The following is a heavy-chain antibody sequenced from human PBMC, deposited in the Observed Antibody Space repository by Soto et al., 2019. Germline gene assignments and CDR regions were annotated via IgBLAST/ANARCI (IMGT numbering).Heavy chain of an antibody. Sequence: QVQLVQSGAEVKKPGASVKVSCKASGYTFNSYAMHLVRQAPGQRREWMGRIDAGNGNKKHSQKFQGRVNIPRDTPASTAYMELSSLRSEDTAVYSCARDGSILDYWGQGPLVTVSS. CDR1: GYTFNSYA. CDR3: ARDGSILDY. CDR2: IDAGNGNK. V-gene: IGHV1-3*01. D-gene: IGHD1-1*01. J-gene: IGHJ4*02.